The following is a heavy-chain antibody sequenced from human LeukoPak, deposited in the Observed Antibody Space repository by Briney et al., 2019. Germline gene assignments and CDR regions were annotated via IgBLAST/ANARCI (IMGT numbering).Heavy chain of an antibody. D-gene: IGHD3-3*01. CDR2: INAGNGNT. CDR1: GYTFTSYA. CDR3: ARTNTIFGVVTPETYYYYGMDV. Sequence: GASVKVSFTASGYTFTSYAMHWVRQAPGQRLEWMGWINAGNGNTKYSQKFQGRVTITRDTSASTAYMELSSLRSEDTAVYYCARTNTIFGVVTPETYYYYGMDVWGQGTTVTVSS. V-gene: IGHV1-3*01. J-gene: IGHJ6*02.